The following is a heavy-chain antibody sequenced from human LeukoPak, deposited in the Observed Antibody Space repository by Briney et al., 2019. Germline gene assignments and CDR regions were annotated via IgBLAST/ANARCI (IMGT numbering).Heavy chain of an antibody. CDR2: MNPNSGNT. V-gene: IGHV1-8*01. Sequence: ASVTVSCKASGHTFTSYDINWVRHATRQGLEWMGWMNPNSGNTGYAQKFQGRVTMTRNTSISTAYMELSSLRSEDTAVYYCARGTDWGSTPWGQGTMVTVSS. D-gene: IGHD7-27*01. CDR3: ARGTDWGSTP. J-gene: IGHJ3*01. CDR1: GHTFTSYD.